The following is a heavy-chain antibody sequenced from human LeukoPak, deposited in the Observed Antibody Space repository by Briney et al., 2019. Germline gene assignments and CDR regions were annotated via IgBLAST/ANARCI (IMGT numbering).Heavy chain of an antibody. J-gene: IGHJ3*02. D-gene: IGHD5-12*01. CDR3: AAYSGYVRAFDI. CDR1: GGSISSYY. CDR2: IYYSGST. V-gene: IGHV4-59*01. Sequence: NPSETLSLTCTVSGGSISSYYWSWIRQPPGKGLEWIGYIYYSGSTNYNPSLKSRVTISVDTPKNQFSLKLSSVTAADTAVYYCAAYSGYVRAFDIWGQGTMVTVSS.